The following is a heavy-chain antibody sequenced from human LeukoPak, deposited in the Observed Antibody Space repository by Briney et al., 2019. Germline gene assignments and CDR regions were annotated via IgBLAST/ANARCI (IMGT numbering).Heavy chain of an antibody. CDR1: GYTFTSYY. V-gene: IGHV1-2*02. J-gene: IGHJ4*02. CDR3: ARDYYDSSGYYGRDY. CDR2: INPNSGGT. D-gene: IGHD3-22*01. Sequence: ASVKVSCKASGYTFTSYYMHWVRQAPGQGLEWMGWINPNSGGTNYAQKFQGRVTMTRDTSISTAYMELSRLRSDDTAVYYCARDYYDSSGYYGRDYWGQGTLVTVSS.